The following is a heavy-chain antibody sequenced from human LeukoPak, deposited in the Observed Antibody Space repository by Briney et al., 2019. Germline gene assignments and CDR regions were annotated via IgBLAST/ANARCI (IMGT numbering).Heavy chain of an antibody. CDR2: IYYSGST. D-gene: IGHD4-17*01. Sequence: SETLSLTCTVSGGSISSSSYYWGWIRQPPGKGLEWIGSIYYSGSTYYNPSLKSRVTTSVDTSKNQFSLKLSSVTAADTAVYYCASYCVSACYGDYVDYWGQGTLVTVSS. J-gene: IGHJ4*02. CDR1: GGSISSSSYY. V-gene: IGHV4-39*01. CDR3: ASYCVSACYGDYVDY.